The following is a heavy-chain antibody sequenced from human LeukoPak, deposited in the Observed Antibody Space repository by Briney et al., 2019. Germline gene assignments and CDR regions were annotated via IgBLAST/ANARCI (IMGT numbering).Heavy chain of an antibody. CDR2: IYSGGST. V-gene: IGHV3-53*01. CDR1: GFTVSSNY. J-gene: IGHJ3*02. Sequence: GGSLRLSCAASGFTVSSNYMSWVRQAPGKGLEWVSVIYSGGSTYYADSVKGRFTISRDNSKSTLYLQMNSLRAEDTAVYYCARVFGRRAFDIWGQGTMVTVSS. CDR3: ARVFGRRAFDI. D-gene: IGHD3-16*01.